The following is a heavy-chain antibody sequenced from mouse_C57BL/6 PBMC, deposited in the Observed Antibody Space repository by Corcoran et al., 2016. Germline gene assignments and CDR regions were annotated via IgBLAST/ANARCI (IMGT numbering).Heavy chain of an antibody. CDR2: INPYNGGT. CDR1: GYTFTDYY. V-gene: IGHV1-19*01. Sequence: EVQLQQSGPVLVKPGASVKMSCKASGYTFTDYYMNWVKQSHGKSLGWIGVINPYNGGTSYNQKFKGKATLTVDKSSSTAYMELNSLTSEDSAVYYCAREMGNFDYWGQGTTLTVSS. CDR3: AREMGNFDY. J-gene: IGHJ2*01.